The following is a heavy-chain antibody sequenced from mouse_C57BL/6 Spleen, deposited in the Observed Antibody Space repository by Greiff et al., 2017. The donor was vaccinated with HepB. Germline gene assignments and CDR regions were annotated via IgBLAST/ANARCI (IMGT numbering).Heavy chain of an antibody. Sequence: VQLQQSGAELVRPGASVKLSCTASGFNIKDDYMHWVKQRPEQGLEWIGWIDPENGDTEYASKFQGKATITADTSSNTAYLQLSSLTSEDTAVYYCTIDSSGYGFAYWGQGTLVTVSA. J-gene: IGHJ3*01. CDR3: TIDSSGYGFAY. V-gene: IGHV14-4*01. CDR2: IDPENGDT. D-gene: IGHD3-2*02. CDR1: GFNIKDDY.